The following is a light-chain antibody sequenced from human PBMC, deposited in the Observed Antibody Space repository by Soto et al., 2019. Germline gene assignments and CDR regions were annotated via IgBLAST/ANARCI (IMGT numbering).Light chain of an antibody. CDR2: GAS. V-gene: IGKV3D-15*01. CDR1: QSVRIN. Sequence: EIVLTQSPGTLSLSPGERATLSCRASQSVRINLAWYQQKPGQAPRLLIYGASTRATGIPARFSGSGSGTEFTLTISSLQSEDFAVYFCQQYNNWPAITFGQGTRLEIK. J-gene: IGKJ5*01. CDR3: QQYNNWPAIT.